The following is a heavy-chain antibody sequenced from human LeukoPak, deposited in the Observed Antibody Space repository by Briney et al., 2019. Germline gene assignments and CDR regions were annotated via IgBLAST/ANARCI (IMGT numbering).Heavy chain of an antibody. CDR1: GFTFSSYG. V-gene: IGHV3-30*02. CDR3: AKRDTSGSYYFDY. D-gene: IGHD3-22*01. Sequence: PGGSLRLSCAASGFTFSSYGMHWVRQAPGKGLEWAAFIRYDGSNKYYADSVKGRFTISRDNSKNTLYLQMNSLRAEDTAVYLCAKRDTSGSYYFDYWGQGTLVTVSS. CDR2: IRYDGSNK. J-gene: IGHJ4*02.